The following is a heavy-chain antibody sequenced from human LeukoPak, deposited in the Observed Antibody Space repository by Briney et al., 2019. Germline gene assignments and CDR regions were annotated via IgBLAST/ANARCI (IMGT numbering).Heavy chain of an antibody. Sequence: GRSLRLSCAASGFIFDDHGMHWVRQAPGKGLEWVSGISWSSGIIGYADSVKGRFTISRDSAKNSLDLQMESLRAEDTAVYYCAKMWVSSGHDFDYWGQGTLVTVSS. CDR2: ISWSSGII. D-gene: IGHD6-25*01. V-gene: IGHV3-9*01. CDR1: GFIFDDHG. CDR3: AKMWVSSGHDFDY. J-gene: IGHJ4*02.